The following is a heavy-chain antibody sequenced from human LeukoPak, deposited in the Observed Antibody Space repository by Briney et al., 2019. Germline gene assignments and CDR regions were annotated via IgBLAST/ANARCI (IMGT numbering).Heavy chain of an antibody. D-gene: IGHD3-10*01. Sequence: ASVKVSCKASGYTFTGYYMHWVRQAPGQGLEWMGWINPNSGGTNYAQKFQGRVTMTRDTSISTAYMELSRLRSDDTAVYYCASVGSGTMVRGVIDYWGQGTLVTVSS. J-gene: IGHJ4*02. CDR1: GYTFTGYY. CDR3: ASVGSGTMVRGVIDY. V-gene: IGHV1-2*02. CDR2: INPNSGGT.